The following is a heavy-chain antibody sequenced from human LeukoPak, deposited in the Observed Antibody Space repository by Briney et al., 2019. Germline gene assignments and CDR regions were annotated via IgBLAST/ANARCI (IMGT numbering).Heavy chain of an antibody. D-gene: IGHD1-26*01. CDR1: GDSVSSNSAA. CDR3: ARDLLSVGATGFDY. V-gene: IGHV6-1*01. J-gene: IGHJ4*02. Sequence: SQTLSLTCAISGDSVSSNSAAWNWIRQSPSRGLKWLGRTYYRSKWYNDYAVSVKSRITINPDTSKNQFSLQLNSVTPEDTAVYYCARDLLSVGATGFDYWGQGTLVTVSS. CDR2: TYYRSKWYN.